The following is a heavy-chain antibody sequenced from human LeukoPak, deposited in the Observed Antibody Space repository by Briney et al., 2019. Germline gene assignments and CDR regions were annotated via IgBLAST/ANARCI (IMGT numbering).Heavy chain of an antibody. V-gene: IGHV4-34*01. CDR1: GGSFSGYY. D-gene: IGHD2-8*01. CDR2: INHSGST. Sequence: PSETLSLTCAVYGGSFSGYYWSWIRQPPGKGLEWIGEINHSGSTNYNPSLKSRVTISVDTSKNQFSLKLSSVTAADTAVYYCARAVGYCTNGVCYGLYYFDYWGQGTLVTVSS. CDR3: ARAVGYCTNGVCYGLYYFDY. J-gene: IGHJ4*02.